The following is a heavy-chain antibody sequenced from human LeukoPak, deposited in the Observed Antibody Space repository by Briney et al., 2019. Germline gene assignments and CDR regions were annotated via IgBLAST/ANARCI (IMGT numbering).Heavy chain of an antibody. V-gene: IGHV4-4*07. J-gene: IGHJ5*02. D-gene: IGHD2-15*01. CDR3: ARDTGRPASFLNWFDP. Sequence: PSETLSLTCTVSGGSISSYYWSWIRQPAGKGLEWIGRIYTSGSTNYNPSLKSRVTISVDKSKNQFSLKLSSVTAADTAVYYCARDTGRPASFLNWFDPWGQGTLVTVSS. CDR2: IYTSGST. CDR1: GGSISSYY.